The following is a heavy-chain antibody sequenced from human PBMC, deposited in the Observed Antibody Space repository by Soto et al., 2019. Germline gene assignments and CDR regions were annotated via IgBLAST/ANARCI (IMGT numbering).Heavy chain of an antibody. D-gene: IGHD3-10*01. J-gene: IGHJ4*02. V-gene: IGHV3-23*01. CDR3: AKQRADFGSGSDTFYLDN. CDR2: ISGGGTSI. Sequence: EVQLLESGGGLVQPGGSLRLSCEASGFTFGNYAMTWVRQAPGKGLEWVAAISGGGTSIFSADSVKGRFTISRDNSNNTLYLQMDSLSAEDTAVYYCAKQRADFGSGSDTFYLDNWGQGSLVTVSS. CDR1: GFTFGNYA.